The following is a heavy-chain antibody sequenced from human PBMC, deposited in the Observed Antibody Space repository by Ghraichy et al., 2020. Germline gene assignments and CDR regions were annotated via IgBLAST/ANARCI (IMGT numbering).Heavy chain of an antibody. CDR2: ISGSGVGT. J-gene: IGHJ6*02. CDR3: AKSPEYSSSFGYYYYYTMDV. CDR1: GFTFSSYA. D-gene: IGHD6-6*01. V-gene: IGHV3-23*01. Sequence: GGSLRLSCAASGFTFSSYAMSWVRQAPGKGLEWVSAISGSGVGTYYADSVKGRFTISRDNSKNTLYLQMNSLRAEDTALYYCAKSPEYSSSFGYYYYYTMDVWGQGTTVTVSS.